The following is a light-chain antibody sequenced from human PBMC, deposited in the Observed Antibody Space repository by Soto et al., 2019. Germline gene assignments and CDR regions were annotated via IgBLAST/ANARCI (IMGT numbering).Light chain of an antibody. CDR2: GAS. CDR1: QSVSSN. V-gene: IGKV3-20*01. CDR3: QQYGISPGT. Sequence: ELVLTQSPATLSLSPGARATLSCRASQSVSSNLAWYQQKPGQAPSLLIYGASTRATGTPARFSGSGSGTDLTITISRLEPEDGAVYDCQQYGISPGTFGQGTKVDIK. J-gene: IGKJ1*01.